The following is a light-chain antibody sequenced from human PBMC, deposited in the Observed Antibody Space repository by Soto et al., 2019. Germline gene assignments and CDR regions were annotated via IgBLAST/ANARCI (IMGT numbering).Light chain of an antibody. CDR1: QSVLYNFNNKKY. Sequence: DIVMTQSQDSLAVSLGERATINCKSSQSVLYNFNNKKYLAWYQQKPGQPPKLLIYWASTRESGVPDRFSGSVSGTDFSLTIGSLQAEDVAVYYCQQYYSIPITFGQGTRLEIK. V-gene: IGKV4-1*01. J-gene: IGKJ5*01. CDR3: QQYYSIPIT. CDR2: WAS.